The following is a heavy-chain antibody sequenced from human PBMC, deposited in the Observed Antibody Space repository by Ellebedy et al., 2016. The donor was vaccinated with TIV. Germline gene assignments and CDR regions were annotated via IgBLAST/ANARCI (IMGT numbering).Heavy chain of an antibody. CDR2: INPNSGGT. J-gene: IGHJ4*02. Sequence: ASVKVSCKASGYTFTDYYMHWVRQAPGQGLEWMGWINPNSGGTNYAQKFQGRVTMTWDTSISTAYMELSRLRSDDTAVYYCARGLAVAGTSHYWGQGTLVTVSS. CDR1: GYTFTDYY. D-gene: IGHD6-19*01. CDR3: ARGLAVAGTSHY. V-gene: IGHV1-2*02.